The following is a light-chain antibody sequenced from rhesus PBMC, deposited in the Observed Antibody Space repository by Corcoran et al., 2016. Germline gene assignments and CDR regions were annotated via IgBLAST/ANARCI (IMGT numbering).Light chain of an antibody. CDR3: QHAYGTPPT. J-gene: IGKJ4*01. Sequence: DIQMTQSPSSLSASVGDRVTITCRASANINTYLNWYQQRPGKAPTLLIYKASTLQSGVPSRFSGGGSGADYTLTISGLQPEDVATYYCQHAYGTPPTFGGGTKV. CDR2: KAS. V-gene: IGKV1-74*01. CDR1: ANINTY.